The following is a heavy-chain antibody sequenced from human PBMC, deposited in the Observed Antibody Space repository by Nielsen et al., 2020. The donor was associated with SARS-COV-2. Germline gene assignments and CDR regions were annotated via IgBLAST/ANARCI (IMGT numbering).Heavy chain of an antibody. CDR1: GSSFTSYW. Sequence: GESLKISCQGSGSSFTSYWISWVRQMPGKGLEWMGRIDPSDSYTNYSPPFQGHVTISADKSISTAYLQWSSLKASDTAMYYCARIGFFDDFDYWGQGTLVTVSS. CDR2: IDPSDSYT. V-gene: IGHV5-10-1*01. D-gene: IGHD2-21*01. J-gene: IGHJ4*02. CDR3: ARIGFFDDFDY.